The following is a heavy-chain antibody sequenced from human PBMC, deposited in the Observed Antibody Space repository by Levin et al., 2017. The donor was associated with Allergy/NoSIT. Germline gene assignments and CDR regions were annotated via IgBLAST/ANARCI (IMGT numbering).Heavy chain of an antibody. V-gene: IGHV3-23*01. CDR3: AKKWYNAFDV. CDR1: GFTFSNYA. J-gene: IGHJ3*01. CDR2: ISGPGGTT. D-gene: IGHD1-14*01. Sequence: PGGSLRLSCAASGFTFSNYAMTWVRQAPGKGLEWVSGISGPGGTTYYADSVKGRFTISRDNSKTTVFLQMNTLRSEDTAVYYCAKKWYNAFDVWGQGTMVTVSS.